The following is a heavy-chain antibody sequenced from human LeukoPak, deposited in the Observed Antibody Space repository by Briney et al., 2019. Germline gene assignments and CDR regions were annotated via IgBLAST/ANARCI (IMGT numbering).Heavy chain of an antibody. J-gene: IGHJ4*02. D-gene: IGHD6-6*01. V-gene: IGHV3-64*01. Sequence: GGSLRLSCAASGFTFSSYAMHWVRQAPGKGLEYVSAISSNGGSTYYANSVKGRFTISRDNSKNTLYLQMGSLRAEDMAVHYCARATSSSGSDYWGQGTLVTVSS. CDR1: GFTFSSYA. CDR2: ISSNGGST. CDR3: ARATSSSGSDY.